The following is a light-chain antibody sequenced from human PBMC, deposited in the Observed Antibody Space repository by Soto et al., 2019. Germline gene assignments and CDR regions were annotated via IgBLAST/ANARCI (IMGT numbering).Light chain of an antibody. CDR1: QTISSW. J-gene: IGKJ1*01. CDR2: KAS. V-gene: IGKV1-5*03. Sequence: DIQMSQSPSTLSGSVGERVTITCRASQTISSWLSWYQQKPGKAPKLLIYKASTLKSGVPSRFSGSGSGTEFTLTISNLQPDDFATYYCQHYNSYSEPFGQGTKVDIK. CDR3: QHYNSYSEP.